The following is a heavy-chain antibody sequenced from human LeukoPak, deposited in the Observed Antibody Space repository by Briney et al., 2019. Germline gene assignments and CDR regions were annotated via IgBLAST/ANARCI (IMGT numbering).Heavy chain of an antibody. J-gene: IGHJ2*01. D-gene: IGHD4-23*01. CDR1: GYTFTSYG. CDR3: ARVPVVTPRASRIKRYFDL. Sequence: ASVKVSCKASGYTFTSYGISWVRQAPGQGLEWMGWISAYNGNTNYAQKLQGRVTMTRNTSISTAYMELSSLRSEDTAVYYCARVPVVTPRASRIKRYFDLWGRGTLVTVSS. CDR2: ISAYNGNT. V-gene: IGHV1-18*01.